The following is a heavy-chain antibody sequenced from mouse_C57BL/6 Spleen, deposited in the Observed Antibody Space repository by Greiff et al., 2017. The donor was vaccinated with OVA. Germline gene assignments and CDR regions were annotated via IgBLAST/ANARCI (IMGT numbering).Heavy chain of an antibody. V-gene: IGHV5-16*01. Sequence: EVQLQESEGGLVQPGSSMKLSCTASGFTFSDYYMAWVRQVPEKGLEWVANINYDGSSTYYLDSLKSRFIISRDNAKNILYLQMSSLKSEDTATYYCAREVDDGYGYFDYWGQGTTLTVSS. CDR1: GFTFSDYY. CDR3: AREVDDGYGYFDY. D-gene: IGHD2-3*01. J-gene: IGHJ2*01. CDR2: INYDGSST.